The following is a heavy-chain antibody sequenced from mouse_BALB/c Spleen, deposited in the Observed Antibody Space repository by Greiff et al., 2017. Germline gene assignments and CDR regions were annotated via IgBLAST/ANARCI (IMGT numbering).Heavy chain of an antibody. D-gene: IGHD2-3*01. CDR3: ARYYDGYYLDY. V-gene: IGHV5-17*02. CDR2: ISSGSSTI. CDR1: GFTFSSFG. Sequence: EVHLVESGGGLVQPGGSRKLSCAASGFTFSSFGMHWVRQAPEKGLEWVAYISSGSSTIYYADTVKGRFTISRDNPKNTLFLQMTSLRSEDTAMYYCARYYDGYYLDYWGQGTTLTVSS. J-gene: IGHJ2*01.